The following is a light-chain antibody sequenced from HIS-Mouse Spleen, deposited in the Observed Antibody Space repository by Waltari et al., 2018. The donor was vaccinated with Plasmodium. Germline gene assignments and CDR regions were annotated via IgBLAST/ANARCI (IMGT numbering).Light chain of an antibody. Sequence: QSALTQPPSASGSPGQSVTIPCTGPSRDVGGYNYVPWYQQHPGKAPKLMIYEVSKRPSGVPDRFSGSKSGNTASLTVSGLQAEDEADYYCSSYAGSNNLVFGGGTKLTVL. V-gene: IGLV2-8*01. CDR3: SSYAGSNNLV. J-gene: IGLJ2*01. CDR1: SRDVGGYNY. CDR2: EVS.